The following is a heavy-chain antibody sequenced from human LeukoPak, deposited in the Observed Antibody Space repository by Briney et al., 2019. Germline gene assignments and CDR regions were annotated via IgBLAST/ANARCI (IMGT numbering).Heavy chain of an antibody. J-gene: IGHJ4*02. CDR3: ARWRGAQSEFEY. CDR2: IKQDGSEK. D-gene: IGHD3-3*01. Sequence: GGSLRLSCTASGVTFSTYWMSWVRQAPGKGLECVASIKQDGSEKEYVDSVKGRFTISRDNAKNSLYLQMISLRAEDTAVYYCARWRGAQSEFEYWGQGTLVTVSS. V-gene: IGHV3-7*01. CDR1: GVTFSTYW.